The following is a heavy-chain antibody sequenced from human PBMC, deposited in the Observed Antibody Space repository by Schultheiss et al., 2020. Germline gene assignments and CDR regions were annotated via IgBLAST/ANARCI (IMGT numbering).Heavy chain of an antibody. V-gene: IGHV4-59*12. Sequence: SQTLSLTCTVSGAFITNFLWSWIRQPRGKGLEWIGHIQYSGGTNYNPSLKSRVTISIDTSNNQFSLKLSSVTAADTAVYYCARGTGMDVWGPGTTVTVSS. J-gene: IGHJ6*02. CDR1: GAFITNFL. CDR2: IQYSGGT. CDR3: ARGTGMDV.